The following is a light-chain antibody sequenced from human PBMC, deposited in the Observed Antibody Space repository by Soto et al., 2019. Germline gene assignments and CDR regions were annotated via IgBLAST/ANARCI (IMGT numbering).Light chain of an antibody. J-gene: IGKJ5*01. CDR2: YAS. CDR3: QQYNNWPPIT. CDR1: QSVSNN. V-gene: IGKV3-15*01. Sequence: EIMMTQSPATLSVSPGERVTLSCRASQSVSNNLAWYQQKPGQAPRLLIYYASTRATGIPARFSGSGSGTEFPLTISSLQSEDFALYYCQQYNNWPPITFGQGTRLEIK.